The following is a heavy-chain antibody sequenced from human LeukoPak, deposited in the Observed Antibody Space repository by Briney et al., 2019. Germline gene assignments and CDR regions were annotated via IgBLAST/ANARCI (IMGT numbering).Heavy chain of an antibody. CDR3: ARHLDGYSSSFDP. CDR1: GGSISSSSYY. CDR2: IYYSGST. D-gene: IGHD6-13*01. J-gene: IGHJ5*02. V-gene: IGHV4-39*01. Sequence: SETLSLTCTVSGGSISSSSYYWGWIRQPPGKGLEWIGSIYYSGSTYYNPSLKSRVTISIDTSKNQFSLKLSSVTAADTAVYYCARHLDGYSSSFDPWGQGTLVTVSS.